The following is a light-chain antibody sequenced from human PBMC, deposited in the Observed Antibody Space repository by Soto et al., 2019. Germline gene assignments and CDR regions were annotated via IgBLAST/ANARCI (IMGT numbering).Light chain of an antibody. V-gene: IGLV1-44*01. CDR3: AAWGDSRSGHSV. CDR1: SSNIGSNR. CDR2: SNT. Sequence: QSVLTQPPSASGTPGQRVTISCSGSSSNIGSNRVNWYQQLPGTAPKLLIYSNTQRTSGVSDRFSGSKSGTSASLAISGRQSEDGADYYCAAWGDSRSGHSVFVTGTKLTVL. J-gene: IGLJ1*01.